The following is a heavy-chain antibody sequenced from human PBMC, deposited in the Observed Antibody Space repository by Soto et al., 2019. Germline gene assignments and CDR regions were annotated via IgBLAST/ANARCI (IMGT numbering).Heavy chain of an antibody. D-gene: IGHD2-15*01. J-gene: IGHJ5*02. CDR3: ARGIATGQLDP. CDR2: INPDNGNT. Sequence: ASVKVSCKASGYTFTRYTVNWVRQAPGQRLEWMGWINPDNGNTKSSQKFQDRVIITRDTSASTAYMDLSSLRSEDTAVYYCARGIATGQLDPWGQGTLVTVSS. CDR1: GYTFTRYT. V-gene: IGHV1-3*01.